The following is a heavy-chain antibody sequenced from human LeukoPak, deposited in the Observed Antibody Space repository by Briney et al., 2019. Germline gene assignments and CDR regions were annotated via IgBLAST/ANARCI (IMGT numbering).Heavy chain of an antibody. CDR1: GYTFTGYY. D-gene: IGHD3-10*01. CDR3: ARALWSGEFSFDY. V-gene: IGHV1-2*02. Sequence: GASAKVSCKASGYTFTGYYMHWVRQAPGQGLEWMGWINPNSGGTNYAQKFQGRVTMTRDTSISTAYMELSRLRSDDTAVYYCARALWSGEFSFDYWGQGTLVTVSS. CDR2: INPNSGGT. J-gene: IGHJ4*02.